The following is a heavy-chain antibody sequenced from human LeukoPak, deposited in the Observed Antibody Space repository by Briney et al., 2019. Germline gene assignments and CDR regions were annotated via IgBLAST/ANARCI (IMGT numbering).Heavy chain of an antibody. Sequence: GGSLRLSCAASGFTFDDYAMHWVRQAPGKGLEWVSGISWNSGSIGYADSVKGRFTISRDNAKNSLYLQMNSLRAEDTALYYCAKGQYYYGSGSPLLDYWGQGTLVTVSS. J-gene: IGHJ4*02. CDR3: AKGQYYYGSGSPLLDY. CDR1: GFTFDDYA. V-gene: IGHV3-9*01. D-gene: IGHD3-10*01. CDR2: ISWNSGSI.